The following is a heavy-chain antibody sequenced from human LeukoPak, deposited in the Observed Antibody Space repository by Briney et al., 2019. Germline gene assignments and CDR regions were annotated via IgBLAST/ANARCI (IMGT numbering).Heavy chain of an antibody. V-gene: IGHV3-23*01. CDR2: ISSSGGST. CDR3: AKVSGLRSGLYYFDY. Sequence: GGSLRLSCAASGFTFSSYAMSWVRQAPGKGLEWVSGISSSGGSTYDADSVKGRFTISRDSSKNTLYLQMSSLRAEDTAVYYCAKVSGLRSGLYYFDYWGQGTLVTVSS. D-gene: IGHD3-10*01. CDR1: GFTFSSYA. J-gene: IGHJ4*02.